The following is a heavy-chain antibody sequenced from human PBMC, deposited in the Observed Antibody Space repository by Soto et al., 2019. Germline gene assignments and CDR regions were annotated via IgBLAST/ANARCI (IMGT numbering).Heavy chain of an antibody. V-gene: IGHV4-4*07. J-gene: IGHJ4*02. CDR3: ARGMTPPGAPAWYYFDS. CDR1: GASITSSSY. D-gene: IGHD2-8*02. CDR2: FSLSGTT. Sequence: PSETLSLTCTVSGASITSSSYWSCIRQPAGKGLEWIGRFSLSGTTNYNPSLRSRVTMSADVSKNQFSLRLTSVTAADTALYYCARGMTPPGAPAWYYFDSWGQGTLVTISS.